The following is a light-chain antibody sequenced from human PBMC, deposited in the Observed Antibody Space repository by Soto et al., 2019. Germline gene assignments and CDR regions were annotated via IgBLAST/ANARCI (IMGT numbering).Light chain of an antibody. CDR2: GAS. CDR1: HFVASGY. Sequence: VVTQSPDTPSWSPGERATLSCRGSHFVASGYLAWYQQKHGQSPRLLIYGASRRVTGIPDRFRVTGSGTDGTITISDLEPEDASVYHGQQYGRAPLSFGGGNKVEIK. J-gene: IGKJ4*01. V-gene: IGKV3-20*01. CDR3: QQYGRAPLS.